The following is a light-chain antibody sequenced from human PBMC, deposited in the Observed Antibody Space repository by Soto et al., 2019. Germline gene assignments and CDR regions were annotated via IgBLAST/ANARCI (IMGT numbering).Light chain of an antibody. CDR3: QQYGSSGT. Sequence: EIVLTQSPGTLSLSPGERATLSCRASQSVGNNYLAWYQQKPGQATRLLIYGASNKATGIPDSFSGSGSGTDFTLTISRQEPEDFAVYYCQQYGSSGTFGQGTKVEIK. V-gene: IGKV3-20*01. J-gene: IGKJ1*01. CDR2: GAS. CDR1: QSVGNNY.